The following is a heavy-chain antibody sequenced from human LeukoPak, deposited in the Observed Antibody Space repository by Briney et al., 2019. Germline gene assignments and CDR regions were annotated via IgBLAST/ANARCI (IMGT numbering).Heavy chain of an antibody. Sequence: ASVKVSCKVSGYTLTELSMHWVRQAPGKGLEWMGGFDPEDGETIYAQKFQGRVTMTEDTSTDTAYMELSSLRSEDTAVYYCATDGFRGGSQDAFDIWGQGTMVTVSS. V-gene: IGHV1-24*01. CDR3: ATDGFRGGSQDAFDI. D-gene: IGHD3-16*01. CDR1: GYTLTELS. CDR2: FDPEDGET. J-gene: IGHJ3*02.